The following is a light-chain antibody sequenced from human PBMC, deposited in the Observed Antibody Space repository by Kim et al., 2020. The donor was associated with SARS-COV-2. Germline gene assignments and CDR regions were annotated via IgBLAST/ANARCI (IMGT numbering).Light chain of an antibody. CDR1: SSDIGAGHD. V-gene: IGLV1-40*01. J-gene: IGLJ3*02. CDR2: GNN. Sequence: QSVLTQPPSVSGAPGQRVTISCTGSSSDIGAGHDVHWYQQLPGTAPRLLIYGNNNRPSGVPDRFSVSKSGTSASLAITGLQAEDEADYYCQSYDSSLNTMFGGGTQLTVL. CDR3: QSYDSSLNTM.